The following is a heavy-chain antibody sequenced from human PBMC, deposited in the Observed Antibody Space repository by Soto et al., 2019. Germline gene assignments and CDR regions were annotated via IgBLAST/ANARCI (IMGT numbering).Heavy chain of an antibody. CDR3: ARDVSYSSSWSKKAYGMDV. D-gene: IGHD6-13*01. CDR2: IGTAGDT. Sequence: GGSLRLSCAASGFTFSSYDMHWVRQATGKGLEWVSAIGTAGDTYYPGSVKGRFTISRENAKNSLYLQMNSLRAEDTAVYYCARDVSYSSSWSKKAYGMDVWGQGTTVTVSS. J-gene: IGHJ6*02. V-gene: IGHV3-13*01. CDR1: GFTFSSYD.